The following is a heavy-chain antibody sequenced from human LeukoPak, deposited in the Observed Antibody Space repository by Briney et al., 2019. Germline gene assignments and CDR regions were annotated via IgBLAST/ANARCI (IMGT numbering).Heavy chain of an antibody. CDR2: IFYSGTT. Sequence: SETLSLTCAVYGGSFSGYYWSWIRQPPGKGLEWIGSIFYSGTTYYNPSLRSRVTISVDSSKNQFSLKLSSVTAADTAVYYCARQWKDFDYWGQGTLVTVSS. J-gene: IGHJ4*02. CDR3: ARQWKDFDY. V-gene: IGHV4-34*12. CDR1: GGSFSGYY. D-gene: IGHD1-1*01.